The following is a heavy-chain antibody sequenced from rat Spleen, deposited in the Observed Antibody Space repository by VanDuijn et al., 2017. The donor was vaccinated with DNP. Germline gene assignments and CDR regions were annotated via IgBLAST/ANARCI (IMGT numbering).Heavy chain of an antibody. J-gene: IGHJ2*01. CDR3: AKDLGALFDY. V-gene: IGHV5-58*01. CDR1: GFTFSNYW. CDR2: INTDGGST. Sequence: EVPLVETGGGLVQPGRSLKLSCVASGFTFSNYWIYWIRQAPGKGLEWVASINTDGGSTYYPDSVKGRFTISRDNAENTVYLQMNSLRSEDTATYYCAKDLGALFDYWGQGVMVTVSS. D-gene: IGHD5-1*01.